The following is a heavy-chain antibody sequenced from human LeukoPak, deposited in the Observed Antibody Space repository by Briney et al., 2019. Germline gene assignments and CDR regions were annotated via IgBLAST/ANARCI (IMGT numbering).Heavy chain of an antibody. Sequence: ASVKVSCKASGGTFSSYAISWVRQAPGQGLEWMGWISAYNGNTNYAQKLQGRVTMTTDTSTSTAYMELRSLRSDDTAVYYCARTSQSSGSFDYWGQGTLVTVSS. CDR3: ARTSQSSGSFDY. CDR1: GGTFSSYA. CDR2: ISAYNGNT. D-gene: IGHD3-10*01. J-gene: IGHJ4*02. V-gene: IGHV1-18*01.